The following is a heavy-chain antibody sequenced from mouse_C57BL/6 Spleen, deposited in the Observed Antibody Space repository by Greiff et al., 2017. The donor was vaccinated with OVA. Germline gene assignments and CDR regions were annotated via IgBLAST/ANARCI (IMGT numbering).Heavy chain of an antibody. CDR1: GYTFTDYE. Sequence: VQLQQSGAELVRPGASVTLSCKASGYTFTDYEMHWVKQRTEQGLEWIGRIDPEDGETKYAPKFQGKATITADTSSNTAYLQLSSLTSEDTAVYYCHYYGSSDYAMDYWGQGTSVTVSS. CDR3: HYYGSSDYAMDY. D-gene: IGHD1-1*01. CDR2: IDPEDGET. J-gene: IGHJ4*01. V-gene: IGHV14-2*01.